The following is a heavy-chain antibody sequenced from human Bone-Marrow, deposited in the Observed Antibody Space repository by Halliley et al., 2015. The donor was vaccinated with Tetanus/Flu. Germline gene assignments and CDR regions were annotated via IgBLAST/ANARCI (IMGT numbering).Heavy chain of an antibody. CDR1: XXXXXRYX. CDR2: INPEETTT. V-gene: IGHV3-74*01. J-gene: IGHJ4*02. Sequence: SLRLSCVDXXXXXXRYXXXXXXXXPGKGLVWVSRINPEETTTNYADSVKGRFTISRDNAKNIVYLQMNSLRVEDTAIYYCAKEXTGXQDSWGQXXLVTVXS. CDR3: AKEXTGXQDS.